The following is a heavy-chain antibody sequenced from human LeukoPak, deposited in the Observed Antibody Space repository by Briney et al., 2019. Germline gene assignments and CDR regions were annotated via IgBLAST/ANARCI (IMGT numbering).Heavy chain of an antibody. CDR1: GGSISSGDYY. Sequence: SETLSLTCTVSGGSISSGDYYWGWIRQPAGKGLEWIGRVYTSGSTNYNPSLKSRVTISVDTSKNQFSLKLTSVTAADTAVYYCARGYDILTGYFDYWGQGTLVTVSS. J-gene: IGHJ4*02. CDR2: VYTSGST. V-gene: IGHV4-61*02. D-gene: IGHD3-9*01. CDR3: ARGYDILTGYFDY.